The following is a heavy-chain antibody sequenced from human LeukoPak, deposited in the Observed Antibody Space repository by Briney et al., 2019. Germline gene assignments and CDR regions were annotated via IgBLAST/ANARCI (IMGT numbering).Heavy chain of an antibody. CDR2: ISGSGGST. V-gene: IGHV3-23*01. CDR1: GFTFSSYA. D-gene: IGHD3-3*01. Sequence: GGSLRLSCAASGFTFSSYAMSWVRQASGKGLEWVSAISGSGGSTYYADSVKGRFTISRDNSKNTLYLQMNSLRAEDTAVYYCAKADDFWSGYYNYMDVWGKGTTVTVSS. J-gene: IGHJ6*03. CDR3: AKADDFWSGYYNYMDV.